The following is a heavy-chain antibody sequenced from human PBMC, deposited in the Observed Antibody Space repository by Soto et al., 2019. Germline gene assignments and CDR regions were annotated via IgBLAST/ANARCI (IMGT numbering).Heavy chain of an antibody. J-gene: IGHJ4*02. V-gene: IGHV5-51*01. CDR2: IYPSDSDT. CDR3: ARHANTVAAHFDL. Sequence: PGESLKISCQVSGYTFTIYWIGWVRQMPGKGLEWMGIIYPSDSDTRYSPSFQGQVTISADQSINTAYLQWDSLKASDTAIYYCARHANTVAAHFDLWGQGTPVTVYS. CDR1: GYTFTIYW. D-gene: IGHD4-17*01.